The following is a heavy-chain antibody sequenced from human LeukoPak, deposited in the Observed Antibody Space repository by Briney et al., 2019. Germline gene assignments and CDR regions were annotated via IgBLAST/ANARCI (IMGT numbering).Heavy chain of an antibody. J-gene: IGHJ4*02. V-gene: IGHV4-4*07. Sequence: SETLSLTCTVSGGSISSYYWSWIRQPAGKGLEWIGRIYTSGSTNYNPSLKSRVTMSVDTSKNQFSLKLSSVTAADTAVYYCARESPDAAMGHIDYWGQGTLVTVSS. D-gene: IGHD5-18*01. CDR3: ARESPDAAMGHIDY. CDR1: GGSISSYY. CDR2: IYTSGST.